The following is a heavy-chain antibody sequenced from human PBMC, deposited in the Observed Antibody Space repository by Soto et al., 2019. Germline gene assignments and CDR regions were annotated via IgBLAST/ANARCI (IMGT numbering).Heavy chain of an antibody. J-gene: IGHJ4*02. CDR1: VFTFNSYA. CDR2: ISRSGGST. V-gene: IGHV3-23*01. CDR3: AKDLVHGNYFDY. D-gene: IGHD3-10*01. Sequence: PRWSLRLSCSASVFTFNSYAMSWWRQAPGKGLEWVSTISRSGGSTYYADSVKGRFTISRDNSKNTLYLQMNSLRADDTAVYYCAKDLVHGNYFDYWGQGTQVTVSS.